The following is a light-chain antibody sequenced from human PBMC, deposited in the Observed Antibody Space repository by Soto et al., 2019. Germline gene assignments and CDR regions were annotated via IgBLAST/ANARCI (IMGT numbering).Light chain of an antibody. V-gene: IGLV1-47*01. J-gene: IGLJ2*01. Sequence: QSVLTQPPSASGTPGQRVTISCSGSGSNIGTNYVYWFQQLPGTAPKVLIYRNNQRPSGVPDRFSGSKSGTSASLAISGLRSEDEADYCCAAWDDSLSGRVFGGGTQLTVL. CDR3: AAWDDSLSGRV. CDR1: GSNIGTNY. CDR2: RNN.